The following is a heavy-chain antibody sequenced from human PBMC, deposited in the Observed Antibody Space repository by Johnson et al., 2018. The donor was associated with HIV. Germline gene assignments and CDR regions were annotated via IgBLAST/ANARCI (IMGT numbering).Heavy chain of an antibody. J-gene: IGHJ3*02. V-gene: IGHV3-30-3*01. CDR2: ISYDGSNK. D-gene: IGHD3-22*01. Sequence: VQLVESGGGVVQPGRSLRLSCAASGFTFSSYAMHWVRQAPGKGLEWVAVISYDGSNKYYADSVKGRFTIPRDNSKNTLYLQMNSLRAEDTAVYYCARGMIVVVITDAFDIWGQGTMVTVSS. CDR3: ARGMIVVVITDAFDI. CDR1: GFTFSSYA.